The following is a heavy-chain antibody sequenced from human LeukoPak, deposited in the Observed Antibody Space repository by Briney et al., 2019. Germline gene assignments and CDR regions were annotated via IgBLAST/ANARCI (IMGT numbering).Heavy chain of an antibody. V-gene: IGHV3-66*01. J-gene: IGHJ6*02. CDR3: ARESYGSGSYEALGYYYYYGMDV. Sequence: LAGGSLRLSCAASGFTVSSNYMSWVRQAPGKGLEWVSDIYSGGSTYYADSVKGRFTISRDNSKNTLYLQMNSLRAEDTAVYYCARESYGSGSYEALGYYYYYGMDVWGQGTTVTVSS. D-gene: IGHD3-10*01. CDR1: GFTVSSNY. CDR2: IYSGGST.